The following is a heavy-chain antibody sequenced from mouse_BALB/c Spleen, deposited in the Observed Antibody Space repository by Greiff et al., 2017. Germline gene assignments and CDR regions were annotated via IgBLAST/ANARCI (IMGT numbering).Heavy chain of an antibody. D-gene: IGHD1-1*01. Sequence: EVMLVESGGGLVQPGGSRKLSCAASGFTFSDYGMAWVRQAPGKGPEWVAFISNLAYSIYYADTVTGRFTISRENAKNTLYLEMSSLRSEDTAVYYCARAITTVVEGFDYWGQGTTLTVSS. CDR2: ISNLAYSI. J-gene: IGHJ2*01. V-gene: IGHV5-15*02. CDR1: GFTFSDYG. CDR3: ARAITTVVEGFDY.